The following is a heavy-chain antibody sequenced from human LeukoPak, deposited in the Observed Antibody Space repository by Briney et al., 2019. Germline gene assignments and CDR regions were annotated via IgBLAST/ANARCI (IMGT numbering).Heavy chain of an antibody. CDR1: GYSFTGHY. CDR3: ARALRLLWFGEL. D-gene: IGHD3-10*01. CDR2: INPKSGGT. J-gene: IGHJ4*02. Sequence: ASVKVSCKASGYSFTGHYMHWVRQAPGQGLEWMGWINPKSGGTNYAQKFQGRVTMTRDTSISTAYMDMSSLRSDDTAVYYCARALRLLWFGELWGQGTLVTVSS. V-gene: IGHV1-2*02.